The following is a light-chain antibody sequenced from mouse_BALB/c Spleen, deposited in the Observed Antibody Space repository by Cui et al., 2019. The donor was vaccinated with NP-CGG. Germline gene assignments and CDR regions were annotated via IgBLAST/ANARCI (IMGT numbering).Light chain of an antibody. CDR2: GTN. CDR3: ALWYSNHWV. J-gene: IGLJ1*01. Sequence: QAVWTHESALTTSPGETVTLTCRSSTGAVTTSNYANWVQEKPDHLFTGLIGGTNNRVPGVPARFSGSLIGDKAALTITGAQTEDEAIYFCALWYSNHWVFGGGTKLTVL. V-gene: IGLV1*01. CDR1: TGAVTTSNY.